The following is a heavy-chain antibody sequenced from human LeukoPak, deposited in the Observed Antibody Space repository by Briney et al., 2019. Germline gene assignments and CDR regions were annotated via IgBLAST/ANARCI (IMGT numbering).Heavy chain of an antibody. V-gene: IGHV1-46*01. CDR3: ARGSRPVYNLLTGKRYFDY. J-gene: IGHJ4*02. Sequence: ASVKVSCKASGYTFTTYYVHWVRQAPGQGLEWMGIINPSGGSTTYAQRFRGRLTMTRDMSTSTVYMELSSLRSEDTAVYYCARGSRPVYNLLTGKRYFDYWGQGTLLTVSS. CDR1: GYTFTTYY. D-gene: IGHD3-9*01. CDR2: INPSGGST.